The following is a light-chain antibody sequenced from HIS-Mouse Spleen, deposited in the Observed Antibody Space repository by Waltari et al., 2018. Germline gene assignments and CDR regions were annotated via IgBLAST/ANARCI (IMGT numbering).Light chain of an antibody. CDR1: SSYVGGSNY. CDR3: SSYAGSNNFV. CDR2: EVS. V-gene: IGLV2-8*01. J-gene: IGLJ2*01. Sequence: QSALTQPPSASGSPGQSVTIPCTGTSSYVGGSNYVSWYQQHPGKAPKLMIYEVSKRPSGVPDRFSGSKSGNTASLTVSGLQAEDEADYYCSSYAGSNNFVFGGGTKLTVL.